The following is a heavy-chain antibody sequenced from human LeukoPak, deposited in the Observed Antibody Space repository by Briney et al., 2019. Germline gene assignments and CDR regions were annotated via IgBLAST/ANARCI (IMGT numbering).Heavy chain of an antibody. CDR2: IRYDGSNK. V-gene: IGHV3-30*02. Sequence: PGGSLRLSCAASGFTFSSYGMHWVRQAPGKGLEWVAFIRYDGSNKYYADSVKGRFTISRDNSKNTLYPQMNSLRAEDTAVYYCAKVPITMVRGVLGGFDYWGQGTLVTVSS. D-gene: IGHD3-10*01. CDR1: GFTFSSYG. J-gene: IGHJ4*02. CDR3: AKVPITMVRGVLGGFDY.